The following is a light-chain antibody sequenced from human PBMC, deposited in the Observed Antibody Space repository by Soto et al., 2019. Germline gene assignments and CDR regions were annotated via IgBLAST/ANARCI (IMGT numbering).Light chain of an antibody. J-gene: IGLJ2*01. CDR1: SSNIGAGYD. CDR3: QSYDISLSVSVV. V-gene: IGLV1-40*01. CDR2: GNT. Sequence: QSVLTQPPSVSGAPGQRVTISCTGSSSNIGAGYDVQWYQQLPGAAPRLLIFGNTNRPSGVPDRFSGSRSGTSACLAISGLRPEDEADYYCQSYDISLSVSVVFGGGTKLTVL.